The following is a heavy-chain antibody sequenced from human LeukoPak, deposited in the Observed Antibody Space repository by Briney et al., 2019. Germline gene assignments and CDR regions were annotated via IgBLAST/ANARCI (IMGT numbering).Heavy chain of an antibody. V-gene: IGHV6-1*01. CDR1: GDSVSSNNGA. D-gene: IGHD6-6*01. J-gene: IGHJ6*03. CDR2: IYYRSRWYN. CDR3: ATLVGRPLVLLYYYYMDV. Sequence: SQTLSLTCDISGDSVSSNNGAWNWIRQSPSRGLEWLGRIYYRSRWYNDYAASVEGRLTINPDTSKNQFSLQLKSVAPEDTAVYYCATLVGRPLVLLYYYYMDVWGKGTTVTVSS.